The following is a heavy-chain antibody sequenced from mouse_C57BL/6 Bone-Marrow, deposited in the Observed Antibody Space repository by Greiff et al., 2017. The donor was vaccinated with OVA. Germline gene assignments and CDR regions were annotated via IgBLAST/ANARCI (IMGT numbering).Heavy chain of an antibody. J-gene: IGHJ2*01. CDR2: IRSKSNNYAT. D-gene: IGHD4-1*01. Sequence: EVMLVESGGGLVQPKGSLKLPCAASGFSFNTYAMNWVRQAPGKGLEWVARIRSKSNNYATYYADSVKDRFTISRDDSESMLYLQMNNLKTEDTAMYYCVRQGPWDFDYWGQGTTLTVSS. CDR3: VRQGPWDFDY. V-gene: IGHV10-1*01. CDR1: GFSFNTYA.